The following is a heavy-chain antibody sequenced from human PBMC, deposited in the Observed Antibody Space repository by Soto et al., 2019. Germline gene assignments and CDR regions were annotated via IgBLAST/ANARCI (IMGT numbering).Heavy chain of an antibody. CDR1: GGSISSYY. V-gene: IGHV4-59*01. CDR2: SYYSGST. Sequence: SETLSLTCTVSGGSISSYYWSWIWQPPGKGLEWIGYSYYSGSTNYNPSLKSRVTISVDTPKNQSSLKLSSVTAADTAVYYCASGPPYSSGADWFDPWGQGTLVTVSS. D-gene: IGHD6-19*01. CDR3: ASGPPYSSGADWFDP. J-gene: IGHJ5*02.